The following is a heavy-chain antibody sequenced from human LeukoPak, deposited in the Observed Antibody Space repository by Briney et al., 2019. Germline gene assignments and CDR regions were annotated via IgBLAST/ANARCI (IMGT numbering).Heavy chain of an antibody. J-gene: IGHJ6*03. CDR3: AKDLLRATGNGGYYMDV. CDR2: MSYDGTNK. Sequence: GGSLRLSCEASGFTFSTNGMNWVRQAPGKGLEWVALMSYDGTNKDYTDSVKGRFTISRDNSKNTLYLQMNSLRTDDTAVYYCAKDLLRATGNGGYYMDVWGKGTTVIVSS. CDR1: GFTFSTNG. D-gene: IGHD5-12*01. V-gene: IGHV3-30*18.